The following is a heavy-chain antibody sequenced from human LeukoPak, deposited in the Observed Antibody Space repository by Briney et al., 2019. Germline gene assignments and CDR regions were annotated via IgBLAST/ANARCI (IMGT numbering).Heavy chain of an antibody. D-gene: IGHD2-15*01. J-gene: IGHJ5*02. Sequence: GGSLRLSCAASGFTFSTYSMNWVRQAPGKGLDWVSYISSSGTTMYYAASVKGRFTISRDNAKNSLYLQMNSLRDEDTAVYYCAVEGYCSGGSCYTNWFDPWGQGTLVTVSS. V-gene: IGHV3-48*02. CDR1: GFTFSTYS. CDR2: ISSSGTTM. CDR3: AVEGYCSGGSCYTNWFDP.